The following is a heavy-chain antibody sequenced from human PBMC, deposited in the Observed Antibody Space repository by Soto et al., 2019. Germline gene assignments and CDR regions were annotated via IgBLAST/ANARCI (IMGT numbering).Heavy chain of an antibody. D-gene: IGHD3-22*01. Sequence: EVHLVESGGGLVKPGESLRLSCTLSGVPFSAAWMNWVRRAPGKGLEWVGRIKSRGGGGTTHYAAPVQGRFTISRDDSKNTLYLQMNSLKTEDTAIYYCTYQGDFYDRLDSWGQGTLVTVSS. CDR3: TYQGDFYDRLDS. CDR1: GVPFSAAW. CDR2: IKSRGGGGTT. J-gene: IGHJ4*02. V-gene: IGHV3-15*07.